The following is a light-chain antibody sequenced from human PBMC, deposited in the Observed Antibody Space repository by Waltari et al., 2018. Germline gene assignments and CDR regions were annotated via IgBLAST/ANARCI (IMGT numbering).Light chain of an antibody. Sequence: QSALPQPASVSGSPGQSITISCTETSSDVCGYNYVSWYQQHPGKAPKLMIYEVSNRPSGVSNRFSGSKSGNTASLTISGLQAEDEADYYCSKEWVFGGGTKLTVL. J-gene: IGLJ3*02. CDR3: SKEWV. CDR2: EVS. V-gene: IGLV2-14*01. CDR1: SSDVCGYNY.